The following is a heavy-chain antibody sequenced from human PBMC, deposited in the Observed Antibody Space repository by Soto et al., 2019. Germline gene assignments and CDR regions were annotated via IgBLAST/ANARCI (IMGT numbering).Heavy chain of an antibody. CDR2: IYYSWST. J-gene: IGHJ3*02. Sequence: SETLSLTCTVSGGSISSGDYYWSWLRQPPGEGRGWMGYIYYSWSTYYNPSLKSRVNISVETSKNQVSLKLSSVTAADTAVYYCARDWRVYSGSYTEGAWDIWGQGTRVTVSS. CDR3: ARDWRVYSGSYTEGAWDI. CDR1: GGSISSGDYY. V-gene: IGHV4-30-4*01. D-gene: IGHD1-26*01.